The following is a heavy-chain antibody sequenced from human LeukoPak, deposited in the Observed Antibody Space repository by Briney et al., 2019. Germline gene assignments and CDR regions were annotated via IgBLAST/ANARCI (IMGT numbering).Heavy chain of an antibody. J-gene: IGHJ4*02. D-gene: IGHD4-17*01. CDR3: EKVLLYGDYGFDY. CDR1: GFTFSSYG. V-gene: IGHV3-30*18. Sequence: PGGSLRLSCAASGFTFSSYGMHWVRQAPGKGLEWVAVKSYDGSNKYYADSVKGRFTISRDNSKNTLYLQMNSLRAEDTAVYYCEKVLLYGDYGFDYWGQGTLVTVSS. CDR2: KSYDGSNK.